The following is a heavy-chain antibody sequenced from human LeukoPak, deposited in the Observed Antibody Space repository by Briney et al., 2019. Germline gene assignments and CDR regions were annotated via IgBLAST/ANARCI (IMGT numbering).Heavy chain of an antibody. D-gene: IGHD4-17*01. CDR1: GYTFTSYY. J-gene: IGHJ4*02. CDR3: ARAPAHSMTTVTTPDY. V-gene: IGHV1-8*02. CDR2: MNPNSGNT. Sequence: ASVKVSCKASGYTFTSYYMHWVRQAPGQGLEWMGWMNPNSGNTGYAQKFQGRVTMTRNTSISTAYMELSSLRSEDTAVYYCARAPAHSMTTVTTPDYWGQGTLVTVSS.